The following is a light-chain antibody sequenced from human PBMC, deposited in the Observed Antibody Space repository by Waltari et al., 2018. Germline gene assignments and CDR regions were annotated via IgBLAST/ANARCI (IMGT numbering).Light chain of an antibody. CDR3: QKYVNLPAT. CDR1: QSVGRF. CDR2: HAS. Sequence: EIVLTQSPSTLSFSPGVRASLSCRASQSVGRFLAWYQQKPGQAPRLLIYHASIRATGIPDRFSGSGSGTDFSLTISGLEPEDFAVYYCQKYVNLPATFGQGTKVEIK. J-gene: IGKJ1*01. V-gene: IGKV3-20*01.